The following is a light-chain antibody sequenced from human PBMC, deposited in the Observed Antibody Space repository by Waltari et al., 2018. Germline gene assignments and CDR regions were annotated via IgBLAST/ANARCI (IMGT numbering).Light chain of an antibody. V-gene: IGLV2-14*03. J-gene: IGLJ3*02. CDR2: DVN. Sequence: QSALTQPASVSGSPGQSITISFTGTNSDVGHYNYVSWYQQHPGKAPRLMIYDVNKRPSGVSARFSGSKSGNTASLTISGLQPEDEADYYCSSYTTTNTVVFGGGTKLTVL. CDR3: SSYTTTNTVV. CDR1: NSDVGHYNY.